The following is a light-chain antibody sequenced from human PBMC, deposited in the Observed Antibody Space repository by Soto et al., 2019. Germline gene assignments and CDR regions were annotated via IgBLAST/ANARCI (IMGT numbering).Light chain of an antibody. Sequence: IVMTQSPATLSVSPGERATLSCRASQSVSSKLAWYQQKPGQPPRLLIYAASTRATGIPVRFSGSGSGTEFTLTISSLKSEDFAVYYCQQYNNWPWTFGQGNKVEIK. J-gene: IGKJ1*01. CDR2: AAS. CDR3: QQYNNWPWT. CDR1: QSVSSK. V-gene: IGKV3-15*01.